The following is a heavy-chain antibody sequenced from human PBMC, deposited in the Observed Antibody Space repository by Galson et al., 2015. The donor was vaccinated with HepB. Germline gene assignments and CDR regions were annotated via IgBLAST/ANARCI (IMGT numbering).Heavy chain of an antibody. CDR2: ISGSGGST. D-gene: IGHD3-22*01. CDR1: GFTFSVYA. J-gene: IGHJ3*02. CDR3: AKESGFNPYGAFDI. V-gene: IGHV3-23*01. Sequence: SLRLSCAASGFTFSVYAMSWVRQAPGKGLEWVSTISGSGGSTYYPDSVKGRFTISRDNSNNTLYLQMNSLRAEDTAVYYCAKESGFNPYGAFDIWGQGTMVTVSS.